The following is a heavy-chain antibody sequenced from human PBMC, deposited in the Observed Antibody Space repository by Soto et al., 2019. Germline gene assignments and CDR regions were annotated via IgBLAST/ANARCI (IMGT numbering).Heavy chain of an antibody. J-gene: IGHJ5*02. D-gene: IGHD2-2*02. CDR3: ASTAVPAAIDNWFDP. Sequence: GGSLRLSCAASGFTFSSYSMNWVRQAPGKGLEWVSSISSSSSYIYYADSVKGRFTISRDNAKNSLYLQMNSLRAEDTAVYYCASTAVPAAIDNWFDPWGQGTLVTVSS. CDR2: ISSSSSYI. CDR1: GFTFSSYS. V-gene: IGHV3-21*01.